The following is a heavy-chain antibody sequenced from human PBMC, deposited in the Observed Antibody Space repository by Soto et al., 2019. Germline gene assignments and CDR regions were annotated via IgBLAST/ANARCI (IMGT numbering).Heavy chain of an antibody. CDR1: GYTFTSYD. V-gene: IGHV1-8*01. J-gene: IGHJ6*02. CDR2: MNPNSGNT. D-gene: IGHD2-21*02. Sequence: ASVKVSCKASGYTFTSYDINWVRQATGQGLEWMGWMNPNSGNTGYAQKFQGRVTMTRNTTISTAYMELSSLRAGDTAVYYCARGGQPLLYYYYGMDVWGQGTTVTVSS. CDR3: ARGGQPLLYYYYGMDV.